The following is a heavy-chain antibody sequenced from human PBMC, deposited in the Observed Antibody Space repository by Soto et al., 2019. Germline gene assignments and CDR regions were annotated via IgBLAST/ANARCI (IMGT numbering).Heavy chain of an antibody. V-gene: IGHV1-3*01. J-gene: IGHJ4*02. Sequence: GASVAVSCTASGYTLTSYAMHWVRQAPGQRLEWMGWINAGNGNTKYSQKFQGRVTITRDTSASTAYMELSSLRSEDTAVYYCARGLLYDFWSGFDYWGQGTLVTVSS. CDR3: ARGLLYDFWSGFDY. CDR1: GYTLTSYA. D-gene: IGHD3-3*01. CDR2: INAGNGNT.